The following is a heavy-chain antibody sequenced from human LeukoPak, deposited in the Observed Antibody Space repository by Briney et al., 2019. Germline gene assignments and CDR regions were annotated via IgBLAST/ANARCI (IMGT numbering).Heavy chain of an antibody. V-gene: IGHV3-23*01. J-gene: IGHJ4*02. CDR2: ISGSGGST. CDR1: GFTFSSYA. Sequence: SGGSLRLSCAASGFTFSSYAMSWVRQAPGKGLERVSAISGSGGSTYYADSVKGRFTLSRDNSKNTLYLQMNSLRAEDTAVYYCAKGVGIAAAGDYFDYWGQGTLVTVSS. D-gene: IGHD6-13*01. CDR3: AKGVGIAAAGDYFDY.